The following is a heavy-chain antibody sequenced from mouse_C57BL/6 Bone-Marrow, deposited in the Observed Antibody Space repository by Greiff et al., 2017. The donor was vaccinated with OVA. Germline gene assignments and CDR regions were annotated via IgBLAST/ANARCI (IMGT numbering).Heavy chain of an antibody. D-gene: IGHD2-10*01. CDR2: IHPNSGST. V-gene: IGHV1-64*01. CDR1: GYTFTSYW. CDR3: ARSPYFPFV. J-gene: IGHJ1*03. Sequence: QVQLQQPGAELVKPGASVKLSCKASGYTFTSYWMHWVKQRPGQGLEWIGMIHPNSGSTNYNEKFKSKAKHTVDQSSSTAYMQLISLTSEDSAVYYCARSPYFPFVWGTGTTVTVSS.